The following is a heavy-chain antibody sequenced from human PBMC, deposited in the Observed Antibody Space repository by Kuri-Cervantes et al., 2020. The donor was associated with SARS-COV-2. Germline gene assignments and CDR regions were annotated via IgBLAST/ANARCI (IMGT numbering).Heavy chain of an antibody. V-gene: IGHV3-48*03. Sequence: GESLKISCAASGFTFSSYEMNSVRQAPGKGLPWVSYISSSGSTIYYADSVEGRFTISRDNAKNSLYLQMNSLRAEDTAVYYCAPPVGGNSVPSTWGQGTPVTVSS. J-gene: IGHJ5*02. CDR2: ISSSGSTI. CDR1: GFTFSSYE. CDR3: APPVGGNSVPST. D-gene: IGHD4-23*01.